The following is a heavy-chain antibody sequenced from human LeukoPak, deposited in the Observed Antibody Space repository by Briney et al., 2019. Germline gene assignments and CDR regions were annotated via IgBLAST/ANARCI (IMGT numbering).Heavy chain of an antibody. D-gene: IGHD3-10*02. Sequence: GGSLVLSCAASGFPLIGFGMNWVRQAPGKGLEWVSYISSSTTIIYYADSVKGRFIISRDKAKNSLYLQMNSLRAQDQAVYYCAELGITMIGGVWGKGTTVTISS. CDR3: AELGITMIGGV. J-gene: IGHJ6*04. CDR2: ISSSTTII. V-gene: IGHV3-48*01. CDR1: GFPLIGFG.